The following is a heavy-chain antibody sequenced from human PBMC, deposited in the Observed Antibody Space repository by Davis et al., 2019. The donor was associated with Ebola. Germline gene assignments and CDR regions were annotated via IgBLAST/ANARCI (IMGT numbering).Heavy chain of an antibody. V-gene: IGHV3-7*01. CDR2: IKQDGSEK. D-gene: IGHD2-2*01. Sequence: PGGSLRLSCAASGFTFSSYAMSWVRQAPGKGLEWVANIKQDGSEKYYVDSVKGRFTISRDNAKNSLYLQMNSLRAEDTAVYYCARDMQGIAVRWGQGTLVTVSS. CDR3: ARDMQGIAVR. CDR1: GFTFSSYA. J-gene: IGHJ4*02.